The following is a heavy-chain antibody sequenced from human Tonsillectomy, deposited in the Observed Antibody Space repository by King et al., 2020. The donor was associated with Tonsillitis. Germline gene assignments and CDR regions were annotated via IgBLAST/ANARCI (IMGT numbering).Heavy chain of an antibody. CDR3: AKDGLLRYYYSAGTGGCDY. V-gene: IGHV3-30*18. J-gene: IGHJ4*02. CDR1: GFIFNSYG. CDR2: ISHDGGNK. D-gene: IGHD3-22*01. Sequence: VQLVESGGGVVQPGRSLRLSCAASGFIFNSYGMHWVRQAPGKGLEWVAVISHDGGNKYYADSVKGRFSISRDSSKNTMYLQVNSLRAEDTAVYYCAKDGLLRYYYSAGTGGCDYGGRGTGVTVS.